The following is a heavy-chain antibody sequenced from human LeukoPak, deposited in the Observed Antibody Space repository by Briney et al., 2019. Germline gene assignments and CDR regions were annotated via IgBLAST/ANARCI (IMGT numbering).Heavy chain of an antibody. J-gene: IGHJ4*02. D-gene: IGHD1-26*01. CDR2: INHSGST. Sequence: PSETLSLTCAVYGGSFSGYYWSWIRQPPGKGLEWIGDINHSGSTNYNPPLKSPVTISVDTSKNQFSLKLSSVTAADTAVYYCARQLSADMVGATTLDYRGQGTLVTVSS. CDR3: ARQLSADMVGATTLDY. V-gene: IGHV4-34*01. CDR1: GGSFSGYY.